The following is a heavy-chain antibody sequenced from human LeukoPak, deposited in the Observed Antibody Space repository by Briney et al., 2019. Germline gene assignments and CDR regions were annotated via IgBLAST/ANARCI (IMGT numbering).Heavy chain of an antibody. CDR2: ISGSGSST. D-gene: IGHD2-15*01. Sequence: PGGSLRLSCAASGFTFSSYAMSWVRQAPGKGLEWVSVISGSGSSTYYADSVKGRFTISRDNSKNTLYLQMNSLRAEDTAVYYCAKDAQCSGGSCYLFHYWGQGTPVTVSS. CDR3: AKDAQCSGGSCYLFHY. CDR1: GFTFSSYA. V-gene: IGHV3-23*01. J-gene: IGHJ4*02.